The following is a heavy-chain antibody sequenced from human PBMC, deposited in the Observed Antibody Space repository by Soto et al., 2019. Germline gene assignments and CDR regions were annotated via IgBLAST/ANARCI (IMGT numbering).Heavy chain of an antibody. CDR2: IKSKTDGGTT. J-gene: IGHJ3*02. Sequence: PGGSLRLSCAASGFTFSNALMSWVRQAPGKGLEWVGRIKSKTDGGTTDYAAPVKGRFTISRDDSKNTLYLQMNSLKTEDTAVYYCTTDRPQLLVPFLIHTDAFDIWGQGTMVTVSS. V-gene: IGHV3-15*01. D-gene: IGHD2-2*01. CDR3: TTDRPQLLVPFLIHTDAFDI. CDR1: GFTFSNAL.